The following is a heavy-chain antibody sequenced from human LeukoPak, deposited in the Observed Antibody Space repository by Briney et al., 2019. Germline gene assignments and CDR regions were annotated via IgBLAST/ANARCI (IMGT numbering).Heavy chain of an antibody. CDR3: ARTYYYDSSGPYY. V-gene: IGHV4-59*12. D-gene: IGHD3-22*01. CDR2: FYYSGST. CDR1: GGSISSYY. Sequence: KPSETLSLTCTVSGGSISSYYWSWIRQPPGKGLEWIGSFYYSGSTLYNPSLESRVTISVDTSKNQFSLKLSSVTAADTAVYYCARTYYYDSSGPYYWGQGTLVTVSS. J-gene: IGHJ4*02.